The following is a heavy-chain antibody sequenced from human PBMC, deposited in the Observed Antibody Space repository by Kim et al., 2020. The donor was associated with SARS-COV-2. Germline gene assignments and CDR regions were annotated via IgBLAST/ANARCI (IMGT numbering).Heavy chain of an antibody. CDR1: GYSFTSYW. CDR3: ARPGNGWTRELSGMDV. Sequence: GESLKISCKGSGYSFTSYWIAWVRQMPGKGLEWMGIIYPRDSDTRYSLSFQGQVTISADRSISTAYLQWSSLKASDTAMYYCARPGNGWTRELSGMDVWGQGTTVTVSS. J-gene: IGHJ6*02. CDR2: IYPRDSDT. V-gene: IGHV5-51*01. D-gene: IGHD6-19*01.